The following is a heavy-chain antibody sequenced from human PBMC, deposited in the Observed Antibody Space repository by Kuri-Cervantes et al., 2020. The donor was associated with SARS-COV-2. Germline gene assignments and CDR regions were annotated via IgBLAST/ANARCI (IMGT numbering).Heavy chain of an antibody. V-gene: IGHV3-53*01. CDR2: IYSGGST. D-gene: IGHD2-2*01. J-gene: IGHJ4*02. Sequence: LSLTCAASGFTVSSNYMSWVRQAPGKGLEWVSVIYSGGSTYYADSVKGRFTISRDNSKNTLYLQMNSLRAEDTAVYYCAKAGDIVVVPAAYFDYWGQGTLVTVSS. CDR1: GFTVSSNY. CDR3: AKAGDIVVVPAAYFDY.